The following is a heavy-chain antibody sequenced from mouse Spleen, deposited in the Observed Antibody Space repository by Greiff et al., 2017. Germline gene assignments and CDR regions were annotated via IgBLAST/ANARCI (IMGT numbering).Heavy chain of an antibody. CDR1: GFSLTNYG. CDR3: ARYDVYDGFFAY. J-gene: IGHJ3*01. CDR2: IWSGGST. D-gene: IGHD2-3*01. V-gene: IGHV2-2*01. Sequence: QVQLKESGPGLVQPSQSLSITCTVSGFSLTNYGVHWVRQSPGKGLEWLGVIWSGGSTDYNAAFISRLIISKDNSKSQVFFKMNSLQADDTAIYHCARYDVYDGFFAYWGQGTLVTVSA.